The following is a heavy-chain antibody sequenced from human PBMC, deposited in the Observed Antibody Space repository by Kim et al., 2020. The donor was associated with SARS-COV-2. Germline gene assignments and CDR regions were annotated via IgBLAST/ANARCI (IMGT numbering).Heavy chain of an antibody. CDR3: ARNEAGAYYFDY. J-gene: IGHJ4*02. V-gene: IGHV4-4*02. Sequence: SETLYLTCAVSGVSITRHNWSWVRQTPGNVLEWIGEVFYTGSANYNPSLKSRVTMSVDTSKKQVSLRLTSVTAADTALYYCARNEAGAYYFDYWGQGTLVTVSS. D-gene: IGHD6-13*01. CDR1: GVSITRHNW. CDR2: VFYTGSA.